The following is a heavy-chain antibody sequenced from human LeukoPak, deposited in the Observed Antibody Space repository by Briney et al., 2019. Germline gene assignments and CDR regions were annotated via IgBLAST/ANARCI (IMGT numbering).Heavy chain of an antibody. Sequence: GGSLRLSCAASGFTFSLYNMNWVRQAPGKGLEWVSQISASETSIKYADSVRGRFTISRDNVKNSVYLQMNSLRAEDTAIYYCVRDNLENQWLERSYWGQGTLVTVSS. D-gene: IGHD6-19*01. CDR3: VRDNLENQWLERSY. CDR1: GFTFSLYN. V-gene: IGHV3-48*03. J-gene: IGHJ4*02. CDR2: ISASETSI.